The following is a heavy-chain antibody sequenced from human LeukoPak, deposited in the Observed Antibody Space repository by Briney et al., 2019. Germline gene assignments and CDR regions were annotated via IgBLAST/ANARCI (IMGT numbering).Heavy chain of an antibody. D-gene: IGHD3-22*01. CDR1: GGSISSGSYY. CDR3: ARVGPPDYYDSSGYRTA. J-gene: IGHJ5*02. CDR2: VYTSGST. Sequence: PSETLSLTCTVSGGSISSGSYYWSWIRQPAGKGLEWIGRVYTSGSTNYNPSLKSRVTISVETSKNQFSLRLSSVTAADTAVYYCARVGPPDYYDSSGYRTAWGQGTLVTVSS. V-gene: IGHV4-61*02.